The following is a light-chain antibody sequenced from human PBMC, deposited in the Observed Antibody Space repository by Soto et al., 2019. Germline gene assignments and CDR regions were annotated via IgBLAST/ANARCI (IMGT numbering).Light chain of an antibody. CDR3: CSYTSSSIRV. J-gene: IGLJ7*01. CDR1: SSDVGGYNH. V-gene: IGLV2-14*01. CDR2: EVR. Sequence: QPASVSGSPGQSITISCTGTSSDVGGYNHVSWYQQHPGKAPKLIIYEVRNRPSGVSNRLSGSKSGNTASLTISGLQADDEADYYCCSYTSSSIRVFGGGTQLTVL.